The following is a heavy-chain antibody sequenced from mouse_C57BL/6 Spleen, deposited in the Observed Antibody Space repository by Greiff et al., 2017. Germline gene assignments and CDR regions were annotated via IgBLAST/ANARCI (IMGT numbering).Heavy chain of an antibody. J-gene: IGHJ2*01. CDR3: ARSEIYYGNYYFDY. CDR2: IYPRDGST. CDR1: GYTFTDHT. Sequence: QVQLQQSDAELVKPGASVKISCKVSGYTFTDHTIPWMKQRPEQGLEWIGYIYPRDGSTKYNEKFKGKATLTADKSSSTAYMQLNSLTTEDSAVYFFARSEIYYGNYYFDYWGQGTTLTVSS. V-gene: IGHV1-78*01. D-gene: IGHD2-1*01.